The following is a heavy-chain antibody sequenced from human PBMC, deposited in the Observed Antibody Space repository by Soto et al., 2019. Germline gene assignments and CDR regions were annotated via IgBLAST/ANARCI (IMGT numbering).Heavy chain of an antibody. V-gene: IGHV3-30-3*01. CDR1: GFTFTDYA. CDR2: ISYDGSNK. CDR3: ARDVCRYCTDGSSPNY. D-gene: IGHD2-8*01. J-gene: IGHJ4*02. Sequence: PGGSLRLSCAASGFTFTDYAMHWVRQAPGKGPEWVAVISYDGSNKYYADSVKGRFTISRDNSKNTLYLQMNSLRAEDTAVYYCARDVCRYCTDGSSPNYWGQGTLVTVSS.